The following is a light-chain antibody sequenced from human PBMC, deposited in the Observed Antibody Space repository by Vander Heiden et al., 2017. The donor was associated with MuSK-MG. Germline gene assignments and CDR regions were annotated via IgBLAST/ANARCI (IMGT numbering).Light chain of an antibody. CDR2: DAS. V-gene: IGKV3-11*01. CDR1: QSVSSY. CDR3: QQRSNWPPGYT. J-gene: IGKJ2*01. Sequence: EIVLTQSPATLSLSPGERATLSCRASQSVSSYLAWYQQKPGQAPRLLIYDASNRATGIPARFTGSGYGTDFTLTISSLEPVDFAVYDCQQRSNWPPGYTFGQGTKLEIK.